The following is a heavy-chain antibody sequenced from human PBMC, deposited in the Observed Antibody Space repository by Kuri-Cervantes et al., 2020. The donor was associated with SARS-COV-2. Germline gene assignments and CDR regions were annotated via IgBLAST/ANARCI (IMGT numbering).Heavy chain of an antibody. V-gene: IGHV1-2*04. CDR2: INPNSGGT. Sequence: ASVKVSCKASGYTFTGYYMHWVRQAPGQGLEWMGWINPNSGGTNYAQKFQGWVTMTRDTSITTAYMELTRLTSDDSAVYFCARGEAARGLMVVFKWRGAGPLHFWGQGTLVTVSS. CDR1: GYTFTGYY. CDR3: ARGEAARGLMVVFKWRGAGPLHF. J-gene: IGHJ4*02. D-gene: IGHD3-10*01.